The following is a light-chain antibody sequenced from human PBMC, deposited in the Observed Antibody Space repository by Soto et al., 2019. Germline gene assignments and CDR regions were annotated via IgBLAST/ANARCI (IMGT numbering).Light chain of an antibody. V-gene: IGKV1-5*01. Sequence: IQFTQSPSSLSASVGDTVTITCRTSQTIGNWLAWYQQKPGKAPNLLISDASTLQSGVPSRFSGSGSGSDFTLTISGLQRDDSATYYCQQYKDYPTFGQGTKV. CDR2: DAS. CDR3: QQYKDYPT. CDR1: QTIGNW. J-gene: IGKJ1*01.